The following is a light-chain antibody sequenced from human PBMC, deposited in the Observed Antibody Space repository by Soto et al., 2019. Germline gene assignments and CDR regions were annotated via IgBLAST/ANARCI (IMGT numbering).Light chain of an antibody. V-gene: IGKV4-1*01. CDR1: QSVLYSSNNKNY. J-gene: IGKJ4*01. CDR2: WAS. Sequence: DIVMTQSPDSLAVSLGERATINCKSSQSVLYSSNNKNYLAWYQQKPGQPPKLLIYWASTRESGVPDRFSGSGSGKDFTLTISSLQVEDVAVYCCQQYYSTPLTFGGGTKVEIK. CDR3: QQYYSTPLT.